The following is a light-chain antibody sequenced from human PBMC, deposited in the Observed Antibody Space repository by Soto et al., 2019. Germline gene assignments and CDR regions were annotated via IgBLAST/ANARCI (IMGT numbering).Light chain of an antibody. CDR2: DAS. J-gene: IGKJ1*01. V-gene: IGKV3-20*01. CDR3: QQYGSSGT. CDR1: QSIGSD. Sequence: EIVLTQSPATLSLSPGERATLSCRASQSIGSDLAWYQQQRGQAPRLLIYDASNRATGIPDRFSGSGSGTDFTLTISRLEPEDFAVYYCQQYGSSGTFGQGTKVDIK.